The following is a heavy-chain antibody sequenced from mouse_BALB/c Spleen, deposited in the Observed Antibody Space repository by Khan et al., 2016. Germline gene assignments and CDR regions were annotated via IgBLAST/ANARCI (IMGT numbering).Heavy chain of an antibody. CDR3: SRGSIEALDY. D-gene: IGHD1-1*02. V-gene: IGHV5-17*02. CDR2: ISSGASTI. Sequence: EVELVESGGGLVQPGGSRKLSCAASGFTFRSFGMHWVRQAPEKGLEWVAYISSGASTIYYTATVKGRFTISRDNPKNTLFLQMTSLRSEDTAMYYCSRGSIEALDYWSQGTSVTVSS. J-gene: IGHJ4*01. CDR1: GFTFRSFG.